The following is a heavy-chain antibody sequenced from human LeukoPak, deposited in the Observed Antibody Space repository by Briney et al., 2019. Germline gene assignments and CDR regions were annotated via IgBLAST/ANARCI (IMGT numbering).Heavy chain of an antibody. CDR3: AKDVSWFGELPRGMDV. J-gene: IGHJ6*02. CDR1: GFTFSSYG. V-gene: IGHV3-30*18. Sequence: GGSLRLSCAASGFTFSSYGMHWVRQAPGKGLEWVAVISYDGSNKYYADSVKGRFTISRDNSKNTLYLQMNSLRAEDTAVYYCAKDVSWFGELPRGMDVWGQGTTVTVSS. D-gene: IGHD3-10*01. CDR2: ISYDGSNK.